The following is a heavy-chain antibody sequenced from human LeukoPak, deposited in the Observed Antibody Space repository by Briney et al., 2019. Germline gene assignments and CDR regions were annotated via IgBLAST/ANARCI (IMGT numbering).Heavy chain of an antibody. D-gene: IGHD3-3*01. CDR1: GGSISSYY. V-gene: IGHV4-59*01. J-gene: IGHJ2*01. CDR3: ASFKADDFWGGYNYWYFDL. Sequence: SETLSLTCTVSGGSISSYYWSWIRQPPGKGLEWIGYIYYSGSTNYNPSLKSRVTISVDTSKNQFSLKLSSVTAADTAVYYCASFKADDFWGGYNYWYFDLWGRGTLVTVSS. CDR2: IYYSGST.